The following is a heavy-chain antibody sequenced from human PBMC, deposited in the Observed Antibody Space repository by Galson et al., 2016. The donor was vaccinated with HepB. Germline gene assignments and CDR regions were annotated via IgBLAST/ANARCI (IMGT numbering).Heavy chain of an antibody. CDR2: IWYDGSRK. Sequence: SLRLSCAASGFIFRTHGMHWVRQAPGKGLEWVAVIWYDGSRKYYADYVKGRFTISRDNSKNTLYLQMNSLRAEDTAVYYCARDLFGFYYYSDERIDYWGQGTLVTVSS. CDR1: GFIFRTHG. D-gene: IGHD3-10*01. J-gene: IGHJ4*02. V-gene: IGHV3-33*01. CDR3: ARDLFGFYYYSDERIDY.